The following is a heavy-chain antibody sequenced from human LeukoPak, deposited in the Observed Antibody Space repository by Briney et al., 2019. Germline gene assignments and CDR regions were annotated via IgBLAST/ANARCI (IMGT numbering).Heavy chain of an antibody. V-gene: IGHV4-59*01. Sequence: PSETLSLTCTVSGDSITSYYWAWIRQPPGKGLEWIGYIYYSGSTNYNPSLKSRVTISVDTSKNQFSLKLSSVTAADTAVYYCAREASYYYDSSGSWFDPWGQGTLVTVSS. CDR3: AREASYYYDSSGSWFDP. D-gene: IGHD3-22*01. CDR1: GDSITSYY. CDR2: IYYSGST. J-gene: IGHJ5*02.